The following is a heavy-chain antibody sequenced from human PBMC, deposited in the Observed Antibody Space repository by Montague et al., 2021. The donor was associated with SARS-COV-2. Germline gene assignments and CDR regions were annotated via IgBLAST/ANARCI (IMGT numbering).Heavy chain of an antibody. Sequence: CAISGDSVSSNTAAWNWIRQSPSRGLEWLGRTCYRSEGYFDYAISLRGRITINPDASKNQFSLQLDSVTLDDTAVYYCARYSYSGTYFGLNDAFDIGGQGTLAT. CDR1: GDSVSSNTAA. D-gene: IGHD1-26*01. V-gene: IGHV6-1*01. CDR3: ARYSYSGTYFGLNDAFDI. J-gene: IGHJ3*02. CDR2: TCYRSEGYF.